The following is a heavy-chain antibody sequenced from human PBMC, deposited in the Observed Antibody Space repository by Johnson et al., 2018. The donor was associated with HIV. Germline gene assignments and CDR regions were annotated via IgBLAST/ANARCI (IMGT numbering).Heavy chain of an antibody. J-gene: IGHJ3*01. V-gene: IGHV3-23*04. CDR3: AKGRGYDYDALDF. D-gene: IGHD5-12*01. CDR2: ISGTGGTT. Sequence: VQLVESGGGVVQPGRSLRLSCAASGFSFSAYAMSWVRQAPGKGLQWVSAISGTGGTTYYADSVRGRFSISRDKSKDTLYLQMSSLRAEDTAVYYCAKGRGYDYDALDFWGQGTMVTVSS. CDR1: GFSFSAYA.